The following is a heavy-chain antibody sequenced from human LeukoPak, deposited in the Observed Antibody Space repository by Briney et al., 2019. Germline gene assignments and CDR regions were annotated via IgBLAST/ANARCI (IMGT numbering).Heavy chain of an antibody. CDR3: ARVSSSGIDY. CDR1: GFTFSSYS. CDR2: ISSSSNYI. V-gene: IGHV3-21*01. Sequence: GGSLRLSCAASGFTFSSYSMNWVRQAPGKGLELASFISSSSNYINYADSVKGRFTISRDNAKNSLYLQMNSLRAEDTAVYYCARVSSSGIDYWGQGTLVTVSS. J-gene: IGHJ4*02. D-gene: IGHD6-6*01.